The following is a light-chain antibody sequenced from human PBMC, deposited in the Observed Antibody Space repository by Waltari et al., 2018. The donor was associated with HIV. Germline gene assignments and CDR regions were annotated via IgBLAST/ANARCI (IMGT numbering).Light chain of an antibody. CDR2: DAS. CDR3: QQYQSAPFT. CDR1: QDISDY. J-gene: IGKJ3*01. Sequence: DIQLTQSPPSLSASVGDRVTITCQASQDISDYLNWYKQRPGKAPKLLIFDASNLETGVPSRFSGSGSGTDFSFTISSLQPEDFATYFCQQYQSAPFTFGLGTKVDV. V-gene: IGKV1-33*01.